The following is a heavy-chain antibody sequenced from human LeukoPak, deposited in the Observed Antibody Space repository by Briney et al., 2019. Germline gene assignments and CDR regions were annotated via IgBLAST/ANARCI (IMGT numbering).Heavy chain of an antibody. V-gene: IGHV3-30*02. CDR3: AKDHDGRSSWYVGWFDP. CDR1: GFTFSSYG. Sequence: HPGGSLRLSCAASGFTFSSYGMHWVRQAPGKGLEWVAFIRYDGSNKYYADSVKGRFTISRDNSKNTLYLQMNSLRAEDTAVYYCAKDHDGRSSWYVGWFDPWGQGTLVTVSS. D-gene: IGHD6-13*01. J-gene: IGHJ5*02. CDR2: IRYDGSNK.